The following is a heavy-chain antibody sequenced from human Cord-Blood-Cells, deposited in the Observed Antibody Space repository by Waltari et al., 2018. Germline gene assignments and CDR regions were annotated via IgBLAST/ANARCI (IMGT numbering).Heavy chain of an antibody. Sequence: QVHLVQSGAEVKKPGASVKVSCKVSGYTLIELSIHWVRQAPGKGLEWMGGFDPEDGETNYAQKFQGRVTMTEDTSTDTAYMELSSLRSEDTAVYYWTTESPRYSSSPTDYWGQGTLVTVSS. J-gene: IGHJ4*02. CDR1: GYTLIELS. D-gene: IGHD6-6*01. V-gene: IGHV1-24*01. CDR3: TTESPRYSSSPTDY. CDR2: FDPEDGET.